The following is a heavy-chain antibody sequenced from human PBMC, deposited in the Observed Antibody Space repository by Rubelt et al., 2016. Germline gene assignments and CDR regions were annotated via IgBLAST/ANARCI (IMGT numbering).Heavy chain of an antibody. CDR1: GYTFTSYY. CDR3: ARETGIAAAADY. J-gene: IGHJ4*02. Sequence: QVQLVQSGAEVKKPGASVKVSCKASGYTFTSYYMHWVRQAPGQGLEWMGIINPSGGSKSYAQKFQGRVTMTRDTSTSTVYMELSSLRSEDTAVYYCARETGIAAAADYWGQGTLVTVSS. D-gene: IGHD6-13*01. V-gene: IGHV1-46*01. CDR2: INPSGGSK.